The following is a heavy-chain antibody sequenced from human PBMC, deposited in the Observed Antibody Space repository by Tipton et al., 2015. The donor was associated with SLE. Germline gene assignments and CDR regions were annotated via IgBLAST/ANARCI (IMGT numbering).Heavy chain of an antibody. V-gene: IGHV3-74*01. CDR2: LENDGSTT. D-gene: IGHD1-26*01. Sequence: GSLRLSCAASGFTFGAFWMHWVRQAPGKGLVWVSRLENDGSTTDYADSVKGRFTISRDNARNTLYLQMNSLRVEDTAIYYCARSPSGVGASFRALDNWGQGTMVTVSS. J-gene: IGHJ3*02. CDR3: ARSPSGVGASFRALDN. CDR1: GFTFGAFW.